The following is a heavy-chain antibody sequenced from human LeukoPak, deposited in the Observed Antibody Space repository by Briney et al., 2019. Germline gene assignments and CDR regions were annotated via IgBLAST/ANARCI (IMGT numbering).Heavy chain of an antibody. CDR1: GFTVSRNY. Sequence: PGGSLRLSCAASGFTVSRNYMSWVRQAPGKGLEWVSVINSGDSTYYADSVKGRFTISRDNSKNTLYLQMNSLRAEDTPVYYCARGVSGSYYYYYYGMDVWGQGTTVTVSS. D-gene: IGHD3-10*01. CDR2: INSGDST. V-gene: IGHV3-53*01. CDR3: ARGVSGSYYYYYYGMDV. J-gene: IGHJ6*02.